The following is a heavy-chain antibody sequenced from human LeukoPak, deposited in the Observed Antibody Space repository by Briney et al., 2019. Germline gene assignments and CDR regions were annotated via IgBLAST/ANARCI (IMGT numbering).Heavy chain of an antibody. CDR2: IYYSGST. J-gene: IGHJ4*02. CDR1: GRSISSSSYY. CDR3: ARHSELWFGELLLAFDY. V-gene: IGHV4-39*01. D-gene: IGHD3-10*01. Sequence: PSETLSLTCTVSGRSISSSSYYWGWIRQPPGKGLEWIGSIYYSGSTYYNPSLKSRVTISVDTSKNQFSLKLSSVTAADTAVYYCARHSELWFGELLLAFDYWGQGTLVTVSS.